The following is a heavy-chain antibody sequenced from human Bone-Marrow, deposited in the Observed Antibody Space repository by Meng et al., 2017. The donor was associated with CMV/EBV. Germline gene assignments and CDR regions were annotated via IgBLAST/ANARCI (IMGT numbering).Heavy chain of an antibody. J-gene: IGHJ4*02. CDR1: GGTFSSYS. V-gene: IGHV1-69*10. CDR2: IIPILGIA. CDR3: ASPRMATLFD. D-gene: IGHD5-24*01. Sequence: SVKVSCKASGGTFSSYSISWVRQAPGQGLEWMGGIIPILGIANYAQKFQGRVTITADKSTSTAYMELSSLRSEDTAVYYCASPRMATLFDWGQGTRVTGFS.